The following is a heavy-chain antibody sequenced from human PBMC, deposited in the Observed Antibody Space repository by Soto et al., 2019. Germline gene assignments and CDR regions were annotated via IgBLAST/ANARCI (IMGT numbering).Heavy chain of an antibody. CDR3: AREPPYSSGWYAYDY. Sequence: EVQLVESGGGLVQPGGSLRLSCAASAFTFSSYWMHWVRQAPGKGRVWVSHINSDWCRTSYADSVKGRLTNSRDNAKNMLYVQLYSLRAEDTAVFYFAREPPYSSGWYAYDYWGQGTLVTFSS. CDR2: INSDWCRT. J-gene: IGHJ4*02. V-gene: IGHV3-74*01. D-gene: IGHD6-19*01. CDR1: AFTFSSYW.